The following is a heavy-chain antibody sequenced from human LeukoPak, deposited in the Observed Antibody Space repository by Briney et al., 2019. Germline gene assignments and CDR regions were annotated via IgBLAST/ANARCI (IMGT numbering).Heavy chain of an antibody. J-gene: IGHJ3*01. V-gene: IGHV3-23*01. CDR1: GFTFNKYA. D-gene: IGHD1-26*01. CDR2: IAGTGGST. CDR3: AKAFRIVGIGNPDDAFDV. Sequence: GGSLRLSCAASGFTFNKYAMNWVRQPPGKGLEWVSSIAGTGGSTYYADSVKGRFTLSRDNSENTLYLQLNSLRAVDSGIYYCAKAFRIVGIGNPDDAFDVWGQGTVVTVS.